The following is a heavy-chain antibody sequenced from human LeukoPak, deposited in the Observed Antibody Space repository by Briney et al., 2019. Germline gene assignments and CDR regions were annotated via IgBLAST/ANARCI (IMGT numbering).Heavy chain of an antibody. V-gene: IGHV3-30*18. CDR1: RFTFSSYV. CDR2: ISYDGTNK. J-gene: IGHJ4*02. CDR3: AKEGSLRDFDY. D-gene: IGHD3-10*01. Sequence: KTGGSLRLSCSASRFTFSSYVMHWVPQAPPKGLEWVAVISYDGTNKYYTNSVKGRFTISRDNSKNTLYLQMNSLRAEDTAVYYCAKEGSLRDFDYWGQGTLVTVSS.